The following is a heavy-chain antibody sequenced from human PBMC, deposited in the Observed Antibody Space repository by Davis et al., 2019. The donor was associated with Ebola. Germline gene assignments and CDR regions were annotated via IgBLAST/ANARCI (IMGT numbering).Heavy chain of an antibody. J-gene: IGHJ3*02. V-gene: IGHV2-26*01. Sequence: SGPTLVKPTETLTLTCTVSGFSLSNARMGVSWIRQPPGKALEWLAHIFSNDEKSYSTSLKSRLTISKETSKSQVVLTMTNMDPVDTATYYCARIDYANHDAFDIWGQGTMVTVSS. CDR2: IFSNDEK. D-gene: IGHD4-17*01. CDR3: ARIDYANHDAFDI. CDR1: GFSLSNARMG.